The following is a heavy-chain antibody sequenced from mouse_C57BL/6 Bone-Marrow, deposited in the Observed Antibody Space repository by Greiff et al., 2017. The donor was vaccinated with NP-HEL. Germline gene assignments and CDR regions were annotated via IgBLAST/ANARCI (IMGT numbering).Heavy chain of an antibody. V-gene: IGHV1-64*01. D-gene: IGHD2-2*01. CDR3: ARPIGYPFAY. CDR1: GYTFTSYW. Sequence: VKLQESGAELVKPGASVKLSCKASGYTFTSYWMHWVKQRPGQGLEWIGMIHPNSGSTNYNEKFKSKATLTVDKSSSTAYMQLSSLTSEDSAVYYCARPIGYPFAYWGQGTLVTVSA. CDR2: IHPNSGST. J-gene: IGHJ3*01.